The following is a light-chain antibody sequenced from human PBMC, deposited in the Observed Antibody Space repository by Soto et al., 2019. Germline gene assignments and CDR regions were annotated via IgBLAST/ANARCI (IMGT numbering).Light chain of an antibody. Sequence: QSALTQPASVSGSPGQSITISCTGTSSDVGGYNYVSWYQQLPGKAPKLIIYDVNNRPSGVSNRFSASKSANAASLTISGFQAEGEADYYCTSYTSSNSLYVFGTGTKFTVL. CDR3: TSYTSSNSLYV. J-gene: IGLJ1*01. CDR2: DVN. V-gene: IGLV2-14*03. CDR1: SSDVGGYNY.